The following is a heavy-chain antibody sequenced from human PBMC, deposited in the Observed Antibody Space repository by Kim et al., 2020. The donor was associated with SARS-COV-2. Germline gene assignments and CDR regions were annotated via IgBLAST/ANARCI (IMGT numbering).Heavy chain of an antibody. J-gene: IGHJ5*02. CDR3: ARDSPPSRTTYAPFDP. Sequence: SVKVSCKASGGTFSSYAISWVRQAPGQGLEWMGRIIPILGIPNYAQRFQGRVTITADKSTSTAYMELSSLISEDTAVYYCARDSPPSRTTYAPFDPWGQ. V-gene: IGHV1-69*04. D-gene: IGHD2-2*01. CDR1: GGTFSSYA. CDR2: IIPILGIP.